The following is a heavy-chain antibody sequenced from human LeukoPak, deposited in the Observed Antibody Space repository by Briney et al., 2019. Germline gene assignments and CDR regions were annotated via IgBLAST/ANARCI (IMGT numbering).Heavy chain of an antibody. D-gene: IGHD3-10*01. CDR1: GYTFTSYY. Sequence: WASVKVSCKASGYTFTSYYMHWVRQAPGQGLEWMGIINPSGGSTSYAQKFQGRVTMTRDMSTSTVYMELSSLRSEDTAVYYCARGLGVRGVIYHYYYYMDVWGKGTTVTISS. V-gene: IGHV1-46*01. CDR3: ARGLGVRGVIYHYYYYMDV. CDR2: INPSGGST. J-gene: IGHJ6*03.